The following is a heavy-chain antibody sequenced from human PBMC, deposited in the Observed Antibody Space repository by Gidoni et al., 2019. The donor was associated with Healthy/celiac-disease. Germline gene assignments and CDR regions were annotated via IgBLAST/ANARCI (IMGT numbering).Heavy chain of an antibody. CDR2: IWYDGSNK. J-gene: IGHJ4*02. CDR1: GFTFSSYG. D-gene: IGHD3-22*01. CDR3: ARDMHYYDSSGYLDY. Sequence: QVQLVESGGGVVQPGRSLRLSCAASGFTFSSYGMHWVRQAPGKGLEWVAVIWYDGSNKYYADSVKGRFTISRDNSKNTLYLQMNSLRAEDTAVYYCARDMHYYDSSGYLDYWGQGTLVTVSS. V-gene: IGHV3-33*01.